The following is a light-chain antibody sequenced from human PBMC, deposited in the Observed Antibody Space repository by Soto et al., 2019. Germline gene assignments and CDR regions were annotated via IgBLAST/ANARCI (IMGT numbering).Light chain of an antibody. V-gene: IGLV2-14*01. CDR1: SSDVGGYND. CDR3: SSYTSSSTVV. Sequence: QSALTQPASVSGSPGQSITISCTGTSSDVGGYNDVSWYQQHPGKAPKLMIYDVSNRPSGVSNRFSGSKSGNTASLTISGLQADDEADYYCSSYTSSSTVVFGGGTKLTVL. CDR2: DVS. J-gene: IGLJ2*01.